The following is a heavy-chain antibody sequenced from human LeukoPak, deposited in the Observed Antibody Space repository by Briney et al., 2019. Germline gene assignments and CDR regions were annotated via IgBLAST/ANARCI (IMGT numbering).Heavy chain of an antibody. CDR3: AGGEERQTILVWNRHFDY. Sequence: PGGSLRLSCAASGFTFTTSWMHWFRQAPGKGLVWVSRIESDGTSTTYADSVKGRFTISRDNAKNTLYLQMNSLRAEDTAVYYCAGGEERQTILVWNRHFDYWGQGTLVTVSS. CDR2: IESDGTST. D-gene: IGHD3-3*01. CDR1: GFTFTTSW. V-gene: IGHV3-74*01. J-gene: IGHJ4*02.